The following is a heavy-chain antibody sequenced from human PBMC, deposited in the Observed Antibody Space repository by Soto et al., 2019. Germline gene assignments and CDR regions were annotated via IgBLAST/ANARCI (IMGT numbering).Heavy chain of an antibody. CDR2: INPNSGGT. V-gene: IGHV1-2*02. CDR1: GYTFTGYY. D-gene: IGHD5-12*01. Sequence: ASVKVSCKASGYTFTGYYMHWVRQAPGQGLEWMGWINPNSGGTNYAQKFQGRVTMTRETSISTAYMELSRLRSDDTAVYYCAREIRGYSGYDSSHYFDYWGQGTLVTVSS. CDR3: AREIRGYSGYDSSHYFDY. J-gene: IGHJ4*02.